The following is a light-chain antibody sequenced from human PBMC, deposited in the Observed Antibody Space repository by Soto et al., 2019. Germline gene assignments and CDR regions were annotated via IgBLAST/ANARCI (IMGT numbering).Light chain of an antibody. Sequence: IVMTQSPATLSVSPVERATLSGRAGQTIYSNVAWYQQRPGQAPRLLIYRASTRATGVPARFSGSGSGTEFTLTISGLQSEDFALYYCQQYQNLWTFGQGTKVDIK. CDR1: QTIYSN. CDR3: QQYQNLWT. CDR2: RAS. V-gene: IGKV3-15*01. J-gene: IGKJ1*01.